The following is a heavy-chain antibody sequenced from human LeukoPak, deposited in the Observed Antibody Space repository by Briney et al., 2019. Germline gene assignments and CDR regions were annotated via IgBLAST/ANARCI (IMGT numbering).Heavy chain of an antibody. CDR1: GDSVSSNSVA. Sequence: SQTLSLTCAISGDSVSSNSVAWNWIRQSPSRGLEWLGRTYYRSKWYSDYAVSVKSRITINPDTSKNQFSLQLNSVPPEDTAVYYCANSRRTDAFDIWGQGTMVTVSS. D-gene: IGHD6-13*01. CDR2: TYYRSKWYS. CDR3: ANSRRTDAFDI. J-gene: IGHJ3*02. V-gene: IGHV6-1*01.